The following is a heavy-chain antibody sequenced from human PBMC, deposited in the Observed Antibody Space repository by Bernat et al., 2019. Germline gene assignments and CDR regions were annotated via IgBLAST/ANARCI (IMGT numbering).Heavy chain of an antibody. J-gene: IGHJ4*02. CDR2: INSNGVST. Sequence: EVQLLESGGGLVQPGGSLRLSCSASGFTFSTYAMHWVRQAPGKGLEYVSAINSNGVSTYYADSVKGRFTISRDNSKNTLYLQMSSLRAEETAVYYCVKDGYCNSTGCYTLDYWGQGTLVTVSS. V-gene: IGHV3-64D*06. CDR3: VKDGYCNSTGCYTLDY. CDR1: GFTFSTYA. D-gene: IGHD2-2*02.